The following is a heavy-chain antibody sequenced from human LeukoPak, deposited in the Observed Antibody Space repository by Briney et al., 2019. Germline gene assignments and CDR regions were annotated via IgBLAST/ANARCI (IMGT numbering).Heavy chain of an antibody. D-gene: IGHD2-15*01. V-gene: IGHV4-30-4*07. Sequence: SETLSLTCAVSGGSISSGGYSWSWIRQPPGKGLEWIGYIYYSGSTYYNPSLKSRVTISVDTSKNQFSLKLSSVTAADTAVYYCARVEGGVVVVGGASYKYYYMDVWGKGTTVTVSS. J-gene: IGHJ6*03. CDR3: ARVEGGVVVVGGASYKYYYMDV. CDR2: IYYSGST. CDR1: GGSISSGGYS.